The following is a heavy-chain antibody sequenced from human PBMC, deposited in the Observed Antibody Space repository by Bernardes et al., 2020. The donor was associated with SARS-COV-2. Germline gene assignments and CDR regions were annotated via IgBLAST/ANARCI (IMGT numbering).Heavy chain of an antibody. CDR1: GYTFTSYG. CDR3: ARGNYDILTGYSLSIYYYDYYMDV. V-gene: IGHV1-18*01. Sequence: ASVKVSCKASGYTFTSYGISWVRQAPGQGIEWMGWISAYNGNTNYPQKLQGRVTMTTDTSTSTAYMELRSLRSDDTAVYYCARGNYDILTGYSLSIYYYDYYMDVWGKGTTVTVSS. J-gene: IGHJ6*03. D-gene: IGHD3-9*01. CDR2: ISAYNGNT.